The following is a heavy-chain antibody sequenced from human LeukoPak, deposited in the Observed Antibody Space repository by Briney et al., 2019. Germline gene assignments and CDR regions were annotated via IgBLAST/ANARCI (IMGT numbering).Heavy chain of an antibody. CDR2: IQYDGSNA. V-gene: IGHV3-30*02. Sequence: GGSLRLSCAASRFTFSSYGMHWVRQAPGKGLEWVAYIQYDGSNAQYADSVKGRFSISRDSSKNILYLQMNSLRAEDTAVYYCAKDRCSNGVGCYYYYMDVWGKGTTVTISS. CDR1: RFTFSSYG. D-gene: IGHD2-8*01. CDR3: AKDRCSNGVGCYYYYMDV. J-gene: IGHJ6*03.